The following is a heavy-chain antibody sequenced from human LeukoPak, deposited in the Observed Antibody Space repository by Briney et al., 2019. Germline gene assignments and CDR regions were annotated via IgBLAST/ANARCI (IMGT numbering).Heavy chain of an antibody. D-gene: IGHD3-22*01. CDR1: GFTFSSYA. J-gene: IGHJ3*02. V-gene: IGHV3-23*01. Sequence: PGGSLRLSCAASGFTFSSYAMSWVRQAPGKGLEWVSAISGSGGSTYYADSVKGRFTISRDNSKNTLYLQMNSLRAEDTAVYYCAKPYDSSGYPPDASDIWGRGTMVTVSS. CDR3: AKPYDSSGYPPDASDI. CDR2: ISGSGGST.